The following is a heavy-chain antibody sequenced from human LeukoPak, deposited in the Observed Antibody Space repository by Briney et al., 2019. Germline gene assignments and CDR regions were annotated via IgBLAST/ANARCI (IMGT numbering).Heavy chain of an antibody. CDR1: GDTFSNFG. CDR3: ARGRPESPFDP. CDR2: ISAYNGNT. V-gene: IGHV1-18*01. D-gene: IGHD1-1*01. J-gene: IGHJ5*02. Sequence: GASVKVSCKTSGDTFSNFGISWVRQAPGQGLEWMGWISAYNGNTNYAQKLQGRVTMTTDTSTSTAYMELRSLRSDDTAVYYCARGRPESPFDPWGQGTLVTVSS.